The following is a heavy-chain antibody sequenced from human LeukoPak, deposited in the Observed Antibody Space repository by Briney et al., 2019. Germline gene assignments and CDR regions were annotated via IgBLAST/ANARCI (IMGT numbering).Heavy chain of an antibody. J-gene: IGHJ6*03. CDR3: AKNGDRGAYCTGGTCYPYFYYYMDV. CDR2: INPSGGST. D-gene: IGHD2-15*01. Sequence: GASVKVSCKASGYTFTSYYMHWVRQAPGQGLEWMGIINPSGGSTSYAQRFQGRVTMTRDMSTSTDYMELSSLRSEDTAVYYCAKNGDRGAYCTGGTCYPYFYYYMDVWGKGTTVTI. CDR1: GYTFTSYY. V-gene: IGHV1-46*01.